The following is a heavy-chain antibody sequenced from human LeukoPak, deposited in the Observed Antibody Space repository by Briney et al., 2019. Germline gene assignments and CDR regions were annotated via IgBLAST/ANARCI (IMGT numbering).Heavy chain of an antibody. CDR3: ARENGDYNYYYYYYMDV. J-gene: IGHJ6*03. V-gene: IGHV4-59*01. CDR1: GGSISSYY. CDR2: IYYSGST. D-gene: IGHD4-17*01. Sequence: PSETLSLTCTVSGGSISSYYWSWIRQPPGKGLEWIGYIYYSGSTNYNPSLKSRVTISVDTSKNQFSLKLSSVTAADTAVYYCARENGDYNYYYYYYMDVWGKGTTATVSS.